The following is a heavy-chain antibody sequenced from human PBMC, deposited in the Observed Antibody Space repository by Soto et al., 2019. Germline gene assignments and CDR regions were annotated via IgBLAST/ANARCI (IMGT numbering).Heavy chain of an antibody. D-gene: IGHD3-10*01. J-gene: IGHJ6*02. Sequence: PGGSLRLSCSASGFTFSSYAMHWVRQAPGKGLEWVAVISYDGSNKYYADSVKGRFTISRDNSKNTLYLQMNSLRAEDTAVYYCARVFRGGLYYGIVVCGPGPRFTVS. CDR1: GFTFSSYA. CDR3: ARVFRGGLYYGIVV. V-gene: IGHV3-30-3*01. CDR2: ISYDGSNK.